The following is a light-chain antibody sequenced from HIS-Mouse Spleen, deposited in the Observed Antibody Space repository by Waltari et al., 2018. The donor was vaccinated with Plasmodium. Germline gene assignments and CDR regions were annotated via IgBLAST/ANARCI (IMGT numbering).Light chain of an antibody. CDR2: EGS. Sequence: QSALTQPASVSGSPGQSITISCTGTSSAVGVYNLFSWYQQHPGKAPKLMIYEGSKRPSGVSNRFSGSKSGNTASLTISGLQAEDEADYYCCSYAGSSTYVFGTGTKVTVL. CDR3: CSYAGSSTYV. CDR1: SSAVGVYNL. V-gene: IGLV2-23*01. J-gene: IGLJ1*01.